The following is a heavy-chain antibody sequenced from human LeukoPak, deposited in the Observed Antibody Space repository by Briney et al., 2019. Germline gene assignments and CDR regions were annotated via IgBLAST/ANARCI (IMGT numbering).Heavy chain of an antibody. D-gene: IGHD6-13*01. V-gene: IGHV4-4*07. CDR3: ARAGYTSTWTFDY. CDR1: GGSIRIYF. CDR2: IYSTGST. Sequence: SETLSLTCSASGGSIRIYFWSWIRQSAGRGLEHIGRIYSTGSTNYSPSLKSRVSMSVDTSKNQFSLTLRSVTAADTAIYYCARAGYTSTWTFDYWGQGILVTVSS. J-gene: IGHJ4*02.